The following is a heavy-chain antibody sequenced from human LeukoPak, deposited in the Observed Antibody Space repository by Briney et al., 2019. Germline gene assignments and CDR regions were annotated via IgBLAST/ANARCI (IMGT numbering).Heavy chain of an antibody. D-gene: IGHD1-14*01. V-gene: IGHV4-59*11. J-gene: IGHJ3*01. CDR1: GDSTAGRY. Sequence: SKTLSLTCSVSGDSTAGRYWSWIRQSPGKGLEWLGLVYKSGDINYHPSFRSRLSVSLDRSKTQVSLRLRSVTAADTAVYYCASAITIPAWAFDLWGQGTVVTVSS. CDR3: ASAITIPAWAFDL. CDR2: VYKSGDI.